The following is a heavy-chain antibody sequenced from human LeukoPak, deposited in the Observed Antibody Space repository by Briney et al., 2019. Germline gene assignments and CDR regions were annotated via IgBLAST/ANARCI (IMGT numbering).Heavy chain of an antibody. V-gene: IGHV3-21*03. CDR1: GFTFSSYS. J-gene: IGHJ6*03. D-gene: IGHD6-13*01. CDR3: AREGAAASITVLEYYYYYYYMDV. CDR2: INSSSSYI. Sequence: GGSLRLSCVASGFTFSSYSMNWVRQASGKGLEWVSSINSSSSYIHYADSVKGRFTISRDNAKNSLYLQMDRLRAEDTAVYYCAREGAAASITVLEYYYYYYYMDVWGKGTTVTVSS.